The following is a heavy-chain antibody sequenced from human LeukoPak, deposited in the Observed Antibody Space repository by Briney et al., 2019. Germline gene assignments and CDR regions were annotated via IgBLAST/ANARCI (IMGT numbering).Heavy chain of an antibody. V-gene: IGHV4-39*07. CDR3: ARDVHDFWSGYYDY. CDR2: IYYSGST. J-gene: IGHJ4*02. CDR1: GGSISSSSYY. Sequence: SETLSLTCTVAGGSISSSSYYWGWIRQPPGKGLEWIASIYYSGSTYYNPSLKRRVTISVDTSKNQSSLKLSSVTAADTAVYYCARDVHDFWSGYYDYWGQGTLVTVSS. D-gene: IGHD3-3*01.